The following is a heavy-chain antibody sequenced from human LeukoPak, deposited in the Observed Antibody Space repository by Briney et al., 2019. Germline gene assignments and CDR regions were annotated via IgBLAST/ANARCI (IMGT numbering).Heavy chain of an antibody. Sequence: SETLSLTCTVSGFSISSGYYWGWIRQPPGKGLEWIGIIFHSGNTYYNPSLNSRLTIFVDTSKNQFSLKLNSVTVADTAVYFCARSRIGLSSGWSDYWGQGMLVTVSS. CDR3: ARSRIGLSSGWSDY. CDR1: GFSISSGYY. J-gene: IGHJ4*02. D-gene: IGHD6-19*01. V-gene: IGHV4-38-2*02. CDR2: IFHSGNT.